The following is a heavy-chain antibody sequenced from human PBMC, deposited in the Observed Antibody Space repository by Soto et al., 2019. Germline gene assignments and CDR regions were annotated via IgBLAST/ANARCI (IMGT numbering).Heavy chain of an antibody. D-gene: IGHD2-15*01. CDR1: GCSISSYY. V-gene: IGHV4-59*01. J-gene: IGHJ4*02. CDR2: IYYSGST. Sequence: PXETLSLTCTVSGCSISSYYWSWIRQPPGKGLEWIGYIYYSGSTNYNPSLKSRVTISVDTSKNQFSLKLSSVTAADTAVYYCARDSFRYCSGGSCPSYYFDYWGQGTLVTVSS. CDR3: ARDSFRYCSGGSCPSYYFDY.